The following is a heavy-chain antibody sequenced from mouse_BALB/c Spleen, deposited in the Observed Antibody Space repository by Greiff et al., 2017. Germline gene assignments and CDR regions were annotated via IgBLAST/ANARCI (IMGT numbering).Heavy chain of an antibody. CDR1: GFTFTDYY. Sequence: VQLKESGGGLVQPGGSLRLSCATSGFTFTDYYMSWVRQPPGKALEWLGFIRNKANGYTTEYSASVKGRFTISRDNSQSILYLQMNTLRAEDSATYYCARDLYRSFAYWGQGTLVTVSA. CDR3: ARDLYRSFAY. CDR2: IRNKANGYTT. D-gene: IGHD2-14*01. J-gene: IGHJ3*01. V-gene: IGHV7-3*02.